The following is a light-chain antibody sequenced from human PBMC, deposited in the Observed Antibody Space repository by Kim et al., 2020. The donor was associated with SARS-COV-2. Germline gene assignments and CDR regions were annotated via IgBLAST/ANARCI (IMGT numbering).Light chain of an antibody. CDR3: QQYDSHPYT. J-gene: IGKJ2*01. Sequence: DIQMTQSPSTLSASVGDRVTITCRASQSISSWLAWYQQKPGKAPKLLIYKASSLESGVPSRFSGSGSGTEFTLTINSLQPDDFATYSCQQYDSHPYTFGQGTKLEIK. V-gene: IGKV1-5*03. CDR1: QSISSW. CDR2: KAS.